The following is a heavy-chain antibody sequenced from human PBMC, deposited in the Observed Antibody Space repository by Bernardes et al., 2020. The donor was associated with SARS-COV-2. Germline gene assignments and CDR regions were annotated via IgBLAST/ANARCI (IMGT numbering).Heavy chain of an antibody. CDR3: AREGGETTVYFDY. CDR2: INTDGSST. Sequence: GGSLRLSCAASGFTFSSYWMHWVRQAPGKGLVWVSLINTDGSSTSYADSVKGRFTISRDNAKNTLYLQMNSLRAEDTAVYYCAREGGETTVYFDYWGKGTLVTVSS. D-gene: IGHD4-17*01. CDR1: GFTFSSYW. V-gene: IGHV3-74*01. J-gene: IGHJ4*02.